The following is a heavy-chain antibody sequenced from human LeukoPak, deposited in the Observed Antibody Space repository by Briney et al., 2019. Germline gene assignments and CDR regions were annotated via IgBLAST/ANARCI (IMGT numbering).Heavy chain of an antibody. D-gene: IGHD5-18*01. V-gene: IGHV3-66*01. J-gene: IGHJ4*02. Sequence: GGSLRLSCAASEFIVSINYMTWVRQAPGKGLEWVSLIYSRGDTKYADSVKGRFTISRDNSKNTLYLQMSSLRAEDTAVYYCARDLSRIHLWSNPYFDYWGQGTLVTVSS. CDR3: ARDLSRIHLWSNPYFDY. CDR2: IYSRGDT. CDR1: EFIVSINY.